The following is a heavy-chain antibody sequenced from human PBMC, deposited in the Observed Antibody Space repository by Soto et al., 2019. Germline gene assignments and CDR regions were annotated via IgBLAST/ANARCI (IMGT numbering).Heavy chain of an antibody. J-gene: IGHJ6*02. CDR2: IWYDGSGQ. CDR1: GFTFSNYG. V-gene: IGHV3-33*03. Sequence: QVQLVESGGGLVQPGRSLRLSCVVSGFTFSNYGMHWVRQAPGKGLDWVADIWYDGSGQRYAGSVQCRFTISRDNSKNTLYLQINSLRVEDTAVYYCAKDEVSRKYYGHSLDVWGQGTTVTVSS. D-gene: IGHD4-17*01. CDR3: AKDEVSRKYYGHSLDV.